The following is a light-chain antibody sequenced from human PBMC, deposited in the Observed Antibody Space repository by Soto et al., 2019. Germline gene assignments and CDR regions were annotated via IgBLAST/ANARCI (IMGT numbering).Light chain of an antibody. CDR3: SSYTSSSTLDV. J-gene: IGLJ1*01. CDR2: EVS. Sequence: QSALTQPASVSGSPGQSITISCTGTSSDVGGYNYVSWYQQHPGKAPKLMIYEVSNRPSGVSNRFSGSKSGNTASLTISGLQAEDEADYYCSSYTSSSTLDVFGTGTKGTAL. CDR1: SSDVGGYNY. V-gene: IGLV2-14*01.